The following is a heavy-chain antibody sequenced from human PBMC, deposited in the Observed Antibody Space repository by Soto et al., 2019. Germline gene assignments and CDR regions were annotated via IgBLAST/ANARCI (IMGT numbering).Heavy chain of an antibody. D-gene: IGHD2-15*01. CDR3: ARDRYCSGGSCYSDYFDY. J-gene: IGHJ4*02. Sequence: GWSLRIACAASGFTLRSYAMHWVRQAPGKGLEWVAVISYDGRNKYYADSVKGRFTISRDNSKNTLYLQMNSLRAEDTAVYYCARDRYCSGGSCYSDYFDYWGQGTLVTVSS. CDR1: GFTLRSYA. V-gene: IGHV3-30*04. CDR2: ISYDGRNK.